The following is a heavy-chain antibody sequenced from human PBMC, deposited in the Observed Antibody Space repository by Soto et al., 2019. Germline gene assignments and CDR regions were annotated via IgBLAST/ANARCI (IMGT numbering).Heavy chain of an antibody. V-gene: IGHV4-59*01. D-gene: IGHD2-2*01. CDR2: IYYKGST. J-gene: IGHJ4*02. Sequence: SETLSLTCTVSGDSLSGYHWSWIRQPPGKGLEWIGYIYYKGSTNYNPSLKSRVTISVDTSKNQFSLNLTSVTAADTAVYYCARAALVGPPRVVAAGVYDFWGQGTLVTVSS. CDR1: GDSLSGYH. CDR3: ARAALVGPPRVVAAGVYDF.